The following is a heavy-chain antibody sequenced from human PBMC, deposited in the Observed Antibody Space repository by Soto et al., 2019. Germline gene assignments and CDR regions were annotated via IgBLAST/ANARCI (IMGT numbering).Heavy chain of an antibody. CDR3: ARGEVRGAFDI. CDR2: ISTSGGT. Sequence: QVQLQESGPGLVRPSQTLSLTCTLSGGSISDNDYYWTWIRQSPGVGLEWLGYISTSGGTSYNPSIKSRLSISADTSSYRFSLKLTSVTAADTAVYFCARGEVRGAFDIWGPGTKVHVSS. CDR1: GGSISDNDYY. J-gene: IGHJ3*02. V-gene: IGHV4-30-4*01. D-gene: IGHD3-10*01.